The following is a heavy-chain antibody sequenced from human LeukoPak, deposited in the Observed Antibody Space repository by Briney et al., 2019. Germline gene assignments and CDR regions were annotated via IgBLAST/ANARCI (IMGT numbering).Heavy chain of an antibody. CDR2: ISSSSSYR. CDR3: ARDSGPWETDVMVDY. V-gene: IGHV3-21*01. D-gene: IGHD2-8*01. J-gene: IGHJ4*02. Sequence: GGSLRLSCAASGFTFSSYSMNWVRQAPGKGLEWVSSISSSSSYRYYADSVKGRFTISRDNAKNSLYLQMNSLRAEDTAVYYCARDSGPWETDVMVDYWGQGTLVTVSS. CDR1: GFTFSSYS.